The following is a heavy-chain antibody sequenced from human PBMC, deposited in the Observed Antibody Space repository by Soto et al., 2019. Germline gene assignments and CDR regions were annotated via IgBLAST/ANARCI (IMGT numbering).Heavy chain of an antibody. CDR3: ARDFLLSGYYNWFDP. CDR1: GGSISSYY. Sequence: SETLSLTCTVSGGSISSYYWSWIRQPPGKGLEWIGYIYYSGSTNYNPSLKSRVTISVDTSKNQFSLKLSSVTAADTAVYYCARDFLLSGYYNWFDPWGQGTLVTVSS. CDR2: IYYSGST. D-gene: IGHD3-3*01. J-gene: IGHJ5*02. V-gene: IGHV4-59*01.